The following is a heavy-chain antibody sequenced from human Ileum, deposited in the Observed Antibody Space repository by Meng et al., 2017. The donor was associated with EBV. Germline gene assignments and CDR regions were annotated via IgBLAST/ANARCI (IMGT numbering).Heavy chain of an antibody. D-gene: IGHD3-22*01. Sequence: VQPQEWVPGLVNPLAPLSIPCAVSGGSISRSDWLSWVRQPPGKGLEWIGETSHSGSTNYSPSLKSRVTISLDKSKNQLSLKLNSVTAADTSVYYCASSDYYRSDYWGQGTLVTVSS. J-gene: IGHJ4*02. CDR3: ASSDYYRSDY. V-gene: IGHV4-4*02. CDR1: GGSISRSDW. CDR2: TSHSGST.